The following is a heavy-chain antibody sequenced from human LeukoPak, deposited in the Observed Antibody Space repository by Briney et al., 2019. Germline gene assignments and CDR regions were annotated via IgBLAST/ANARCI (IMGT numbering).Heavy chain of an antibody. CDR1: GFTFSNHS. D-gene: IGHD4-11*01. J-gene: IGHJ5*02. Sequence: PGGPLRLSCAASGFTFSNHSMNWVRPAPGKGLEWASSISSSSSYIYYADSVKGRFTISSDNAKNSLYLQMNSLRAEDTAVYYCARLQFDPWGQGTLVTVSS. CDR2: ISSSSSYI. V-gene: IGHV3-21*01. CDR3: ARLQFDP.